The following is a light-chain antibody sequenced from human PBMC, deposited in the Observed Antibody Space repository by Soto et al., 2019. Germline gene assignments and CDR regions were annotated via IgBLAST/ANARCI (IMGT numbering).Light chain of an antibody. V-gene: IGKV1-5*01. Sequence: DIQMTQSPSTLSASVGDRVTITCRASQSISSWLAWYQQKPGKAPTLLIYDASSLESGVPSRVSGSGSGTEFTLTISSLQPDDFATYYCQQYNSYSTFGQGTKVDIK. J-gene: IGKJ1*01. CDR1: QSISSW. CDR2: DAS. CDR3: QQYNSYST.